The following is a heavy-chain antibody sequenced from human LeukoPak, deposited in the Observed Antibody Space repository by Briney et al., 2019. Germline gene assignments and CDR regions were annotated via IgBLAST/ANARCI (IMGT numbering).Heavy chain of an antibody. J-gene: IGHJ4*02. CDR2: INPNSGGT. CDR1: GYTFTGYY. Sequence: ASVKVSFKASGYTFTGYYMHWVRQAPGQGLEWMGWINPNSGGTNYAQKFQGWVTMTRDTSISTAYMELSRLRSDDTAVYYCAREGGGSYYFRSLDYFGYWGQGTLVTVSS. CDR3: AREGGGSYYFRSLDYFGY. V-gene: IGHV1-2*04. D-gene: IGHD1-26*01.